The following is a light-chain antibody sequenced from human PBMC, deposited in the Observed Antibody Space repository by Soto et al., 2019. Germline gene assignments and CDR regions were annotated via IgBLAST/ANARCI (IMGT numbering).Light chain of an antibody. Sequence: QSVLTQPPSVSGAPGQRVTISCTGSSSNIGAGYDVHWYQQLPGTAPKLLIYGNSNRPSGVPDRFSGSKSGTSASLAITGLHAEDEDDDYCQSYDSSRSGWVFGGGTKLTVL. CDR2: GNS. CDR1: SSNIGAGYD. V-gene: IGLV1-40*01. CDR3: QSYDSSRSGWV. J-gene: IGLJ3*02.